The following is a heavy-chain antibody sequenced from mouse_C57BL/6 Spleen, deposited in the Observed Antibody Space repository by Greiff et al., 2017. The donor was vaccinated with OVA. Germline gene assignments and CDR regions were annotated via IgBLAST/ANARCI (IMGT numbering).Heavy chain of an antibody. J-gene: IGHJ3*01. CDR2: IYPGDGDT. CDR1: GYAFSSYW. CDR3: ARVGDSSYDSLAWFAY. V-gene: IGHV1-80*01. Sequence: VQLQESGAELVKPGASVKISCKASGYAFSSYWMNWVKQRPGKGLEWIGQIYPGDGDTNYNGKFKGKATLTADKSSSTAYMQLSSLTSEDSAVYFCARVGDSSYDSLAWFAYWGQGTLVTVSA. D-gene: IGHD2-4*01.